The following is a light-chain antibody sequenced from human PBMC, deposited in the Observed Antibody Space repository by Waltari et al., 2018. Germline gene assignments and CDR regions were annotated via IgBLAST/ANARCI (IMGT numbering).Light chain of an antibody. Sequence: DIQMTQSPSSLSASVGDRVTITCRPSQSISSYLNWYQQKPGKAPKLLIYAASSLQSGVPSRFSGSGSATDFTLTISSLQPEDFATYYCKQSYSTFTFGGGTKVEIK. CDR2: AAS. J-gene: IGKJ4*01. CDR3: KQSYSTFT. V-gene: IGKV1-39*01. CDR1: QSISSY.